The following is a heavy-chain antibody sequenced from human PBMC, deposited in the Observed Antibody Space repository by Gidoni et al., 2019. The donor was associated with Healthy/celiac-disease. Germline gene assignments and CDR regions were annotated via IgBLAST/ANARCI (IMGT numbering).Heavy chain of an antibody. CDR2: IRYDGSNK. Sequence: QVQLVASGGGVVQPGGSLRLSCAASGFTFSSYGMHWVRQAPGKGLEWVAFIRYDGSNKYYADSVKGRFTISRDNSKNTLYLQMNSLRAEDTAVYYCAKDMVGATWADHDAFDIWGQGTMDTVSS. CDR1: GFTFSSYG. J-gene: IGHJ3*02. D-gene: IGHD1-26*01. CDR3: AKDMVGATWADHDAFDI. V-gene: IGHV3-30*02.